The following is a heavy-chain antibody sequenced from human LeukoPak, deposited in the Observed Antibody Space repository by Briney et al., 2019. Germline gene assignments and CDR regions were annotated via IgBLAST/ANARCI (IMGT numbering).Heavy chain of an antibody. CDR1: GFTFSSYW. Sequence: PGGSLRLSCAASGFTFSSYWMHWVRKAPGKGLVWVSRIKSDGSSTDYADSVKGRFTLSRDNAKNTLYLQMDSLRAEDTAVYYCARSTGWYYFDYWGQGTLVTVSS. D-gene: IGHD6-19*01. CDR3: ARSTGWYYFDY. J-gene: IGHJ4*02. CDR2: IKSDGSST. V-gene: IGHV3-74*01.